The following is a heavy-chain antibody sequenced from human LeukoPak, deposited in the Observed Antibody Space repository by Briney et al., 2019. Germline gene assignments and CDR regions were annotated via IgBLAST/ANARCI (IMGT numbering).Heavy chain of an antibody. CDR1: GFTFSSYA. V-gene: IGHV3-23*01. CDR3: AKNGEPTYYYYGMDV. CDR2: ISGSGGST. Sequence: GGSLRLPCAASGFTFSSYAMSWVRQAPGKGLEWVSAISGSGGSTYYADSVKGRFTISRDNSKNTLYLQMNSLRAEDTAVYYCAKNGEPTYYYYGMDVWGQGTTVTVSS. J-gene: IGHJ6*02. D-gene: IGHD4-17*01.